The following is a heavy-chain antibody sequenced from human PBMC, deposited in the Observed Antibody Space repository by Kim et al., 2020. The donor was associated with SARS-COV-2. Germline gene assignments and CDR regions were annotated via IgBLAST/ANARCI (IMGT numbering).Heavy chain of an antibody. J-gene: IGHJ3*02. Sequence: GGSLRLSCAASGFTFSSYSMNWVRQAPGKGLEWVSSISSSSSYIYYADSVKGRFTISRDNAKNSLYLQMNSLRAEDTAVYYCARGGYNWKTLDAFDIWGQGTMVTVSS. V-gene: IGHV3-21*01. CDR3: ARGGYNWKTLDAFDI. CDR2: ISSSSSYI. D-gene: IGHD1-1*01. CDR1: GFTFSSYS.